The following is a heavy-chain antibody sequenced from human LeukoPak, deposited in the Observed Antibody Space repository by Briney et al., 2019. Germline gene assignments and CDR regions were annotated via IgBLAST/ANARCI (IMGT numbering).Heavy chain of an antibody. CDR1: GFSLSTSGVG. CDR2: IYWDDDK. Sequence: SGPTLVKPTQTLTLTCTFSGFSLSTSGVGVGWIRQPPGKALEWLALIYWDDDKRYSPSPKSRLTITKDTSKNQVVLIMTNMDPVDTATYHCAHRPPYCSGGSCGAFDIWGQGTMVTVSS. J-gene: IGHJ3*02. V-gene: IGHV2-5*02. CDR3: AHRPPYCSGGSCGAFDI. D-gene: IGHD2-15*01.